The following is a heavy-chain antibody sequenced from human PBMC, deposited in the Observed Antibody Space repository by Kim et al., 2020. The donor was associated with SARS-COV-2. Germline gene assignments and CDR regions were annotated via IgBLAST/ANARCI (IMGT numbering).Heavy chain of an antibody. D-gene: IGHD3-9*01. CDR3: ARHLRYLDY. CDR2: INSGAVAM. V-gene: IGHV3-23*01. Sequence: GGSLRLSCAASGIAFSDSGMTWVRQAPGKGLEWVSNINSGAVAMNYADSVKGRFIISRDNSKNTLYLQMNGLRNDDTAVYYCARHLRYLDYWGQGALVT. J-gene: IGHJ4*02. CDR1: GIAFSDSG.